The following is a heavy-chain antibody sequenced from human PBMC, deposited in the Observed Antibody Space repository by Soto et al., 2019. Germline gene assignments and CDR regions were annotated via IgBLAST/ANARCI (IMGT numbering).Heavy chain of an antibody. Sequence: PSETLSITCAVYGGSFSGYYWSWIRQPPGKGLEWIGEVNHSGSTNYNPSLKSRVTISVDTSKNQFSLKLSSVTAADTAVYYCARGYGRYFVYWGQGTLVTVPQ. CDR3: ARGYGRYFVY. V-gene: IGHV4-34*01. CDR2: VNHSGST. J-gene: IGHJ4*02. D-gene: IGHD3-10*01. CDR1: GGSFSGYY.